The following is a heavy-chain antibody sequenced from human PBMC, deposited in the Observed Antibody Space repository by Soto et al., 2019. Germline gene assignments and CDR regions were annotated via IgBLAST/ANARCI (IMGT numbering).Heavy chain of an antibody. V-gene: IGHV3-48*02. CDR2: ISGSSSTI. D-gene: IGHD3-3*01. CDR1: GFAFSSYS. J-gene: IGHJ6*02. CDR3: ARDRGPVLRFLEWFPMDV. Sequence: EVQLVESGGGLVQPGGSLRLSCAASGFAFSSYSMNWVRQAPGKGLEWVSYISGSSSTIFNADSVKGRFTISRDNAKNSLFLQMNSLRDEDTAVYYCARDRGPVLRFLEWFPMDVWGQGTTVTVSS.